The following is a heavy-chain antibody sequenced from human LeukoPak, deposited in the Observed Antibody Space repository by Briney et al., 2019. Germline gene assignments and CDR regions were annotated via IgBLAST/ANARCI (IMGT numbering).Heavy chain of an antibody. D-gene: IGHD3-10*01. CDR1: GGSISSGSYY. CDR3: ARDAYYYGSGSYNWFDP. V-gene: IGHV4-61*02. Sequence: SETLSLTCTVSGGSISSGSYYWSWIRQPAGKGLEWIGRIYTSGSTNYNPSLKSRVTISVDTSKNQFSLKLSSVTAADTAVYYCARDAYYYGSGSYNWFDPWGQGTLVTVSS. CDR2: IYTSGST. J-gene: IGHJ5*02.